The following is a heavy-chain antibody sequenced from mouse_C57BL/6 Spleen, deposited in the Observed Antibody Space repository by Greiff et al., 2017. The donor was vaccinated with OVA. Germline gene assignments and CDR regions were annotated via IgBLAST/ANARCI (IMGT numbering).Heavy chain of an antibody. D-gene: IGHD1-1*01. CDR1: GYAFTNYL. Sequence: VQLQQSGAELVRPGTSVKVSCKASGYAFTNYLIEWVKQRPGQGFEWIGVINPGSGGTNNNEKFKGKATLTADKSSRTAYMQLSSLTSEDSAVYVGARQDYGSDWYVDVWGTGTTVTVSS. V-gene: IGHV1-54*01. J-gene: IGHJ1*03. CDR3: ARQDYGSDWYVDV. CDR2: INPGSGGT.